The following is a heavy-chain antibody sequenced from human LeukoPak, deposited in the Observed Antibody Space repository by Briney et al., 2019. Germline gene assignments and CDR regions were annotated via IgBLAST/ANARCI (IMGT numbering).Heavy chain of an antibody. D-gene: IGHD3-9*01. V-gene: IGHV3-20*04. CDR2: INWNGGST. Sequence: GGSLRLSCAASGFTFDDYGMSWVRQAPGKGLEWVSGINWNGGSTGYADSVKGRFTISRDNAKNSLYLQMNSLRAEDTALYYCARFARDLTGYYQKTFYYYYYMDVWGKGTTVTVS. CDR3: ARFARDLTGYYQKTFYYYYYMDV. J-gene: IGHJ6*03. CDR1: GFTFDDYG.